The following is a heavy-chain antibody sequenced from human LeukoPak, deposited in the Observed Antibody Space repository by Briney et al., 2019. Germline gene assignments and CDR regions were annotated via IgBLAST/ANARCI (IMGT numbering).Heavy chain of an antibody. Sequence: GGSLRLSCAASGFTFSSYAMSWVRQAPGKGLEWVSAISGSGGSTYYADSVKGRFTISRDNSKNTLYLQMNSLRAEDTAVYYCARDLGAAIIAAAGPVNWFDPWGQGTLVTVSS. J-gene: IGHJ5*02. CDR2: ISGSGGST. V-gene: IGHV3-23*01. CDR1: GFTFSSYA. D-gene: IGHD6-13*01. CDR3: ARDLGAAIIAAAGPVNWFDP.